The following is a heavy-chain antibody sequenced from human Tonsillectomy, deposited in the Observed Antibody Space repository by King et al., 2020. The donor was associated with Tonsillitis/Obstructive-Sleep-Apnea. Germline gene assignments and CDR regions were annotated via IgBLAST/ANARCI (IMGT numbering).Heavy chain of an antibody. J-gene: IGHJ6*03. CDR2: IIPIFGTA. D-gene: IGHD2-2*01. Sequence: EQLVQSGAEVKKPGSSVKVSCKASGGTFSSYAISWVRQAPGQGLEWMGGIIPIFGTANYAQKFQGRVTITADESTSTAYMELSSLRSEDTAVYYCARGSEVVVPAVCLCNYYYMDVWGKGTTVTVSS. V-gene: IGHV1-69*01. CDR3: ARGSEVVVPAVCLCNYYYMDV. CDR1: GGTFSSYA.